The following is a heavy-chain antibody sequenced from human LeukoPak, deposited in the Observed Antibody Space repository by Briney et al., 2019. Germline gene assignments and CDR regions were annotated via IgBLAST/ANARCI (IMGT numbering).Heavy chain of an antibody. CDR1: EFTFEDYA. J-gene: IGHJ6*04. Sequence: GGSLRLSCAGSEFTFEDYAMSWVRQAPGKGLEWVSGINWNGASAGYADSVKGRFTISRDNAKNSLYLQMNSLRAEDTAVYYCAELGITMIGGVWGKGTTVTISS. CDR3: AELGITMIGGV. V-gene: IGHV3-20*04. CDR2: INWNGASA. D-gene: IGHD3-10*02.